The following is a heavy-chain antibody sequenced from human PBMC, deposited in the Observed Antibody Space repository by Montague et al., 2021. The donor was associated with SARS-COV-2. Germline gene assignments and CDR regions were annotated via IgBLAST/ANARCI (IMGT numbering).Heavy chain of an antibody. CDR2: IYHSGST. V-gene: IGHV4-38-2*02. J-gene: IGHJ3*02. Sequence: SETLSLTCTVSGYSISTGYYWGWIRQPPGKGLEWIGTIYHSGSTYFNPSLKSRVTISVDTSKNQFSLNLSSVTAADTAVYYCAKVAGSHYTFDIWGRGTMLTVSS. D-gene: IGHD6-19*01. CDR3: AKVAGSHYTFDI. CDR1: GYSISTGYY.